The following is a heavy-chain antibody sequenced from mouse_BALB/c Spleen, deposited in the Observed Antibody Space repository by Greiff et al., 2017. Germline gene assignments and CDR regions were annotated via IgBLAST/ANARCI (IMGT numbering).Heavy chain of an antibody. V-gene: IGHV5-17*02. CDR2: ISSGSSTI. D-gene: IGHD2-2*01. J-gene: IGHJ4*01. CDR3: ARRGYDDYYAMDY. Sequence: EVQRVESGGGLVQPGGSRKLSCAASGFTFSSFGMHWVRQAPEKGLEWVAYISSGSSTIYYADTVKGRFTISRDNPKNTLFLQMTSLRSEDTAMYYCARRGYDDYYAMDYWGQGTSVTVSS. CDR1: GFTFSSFG.